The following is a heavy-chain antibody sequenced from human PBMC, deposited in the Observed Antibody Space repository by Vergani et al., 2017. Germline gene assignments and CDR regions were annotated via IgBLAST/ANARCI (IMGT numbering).Heavy chain of an antibody. Sequence: EVQLLESGGGLVKPGGSLRLSCAASGFTFSSYSMNWVRQAPGKGLEWVSSISSSSTYIYYADSVKGRFTISRDNAKNSLYLQMNSLRAEDTAVYYCASARLLPAANYYFDYWGQGTLVTVSS. J-gene: IGHJ4*02. CDR2: ISSSSTYI. CDR1: GFTFSSYS. D-gene: IGHD2-2*01. V-gene: IGHV3-21*01. CDR3: ASARLLPAANYYFDY.